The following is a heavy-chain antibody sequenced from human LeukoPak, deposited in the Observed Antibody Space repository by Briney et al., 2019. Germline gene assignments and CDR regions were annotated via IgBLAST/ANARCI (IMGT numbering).Heavy chain of an antibody. CDR3: ARDRPMNGSGSYGNAFDI. V-gene: IGHV3-7*03. J-gene: IGHJ3*02. D-gene: IGHD3-10*01. Sequence: GGSLRLSCAASGFTFSSYWMSWVRQAPGKGLEWVANIKQDGSEKYYADSVKGRFTISRDNAKNSLYLQMNSLRAEDTAVYYCARDRPMNGSGSYGNAFDIWGQGTMVTVSS. CDR1: GFTFSSYW. CDR2: IKQDGSEK.